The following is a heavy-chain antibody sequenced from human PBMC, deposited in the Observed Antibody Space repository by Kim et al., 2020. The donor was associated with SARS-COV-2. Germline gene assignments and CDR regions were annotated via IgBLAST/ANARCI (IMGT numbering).Heavy chain of an antibody. CDR1: GYTFTKFD. D-gene: IGHD2-8*01. V-gene: IGHV1-18*04. J-gene: IGHJ3*01. CDR2: NSTSTGDT. Sequence: ASVKVSCKASGYTFTKFDIHWVRQTPGQSLEWVGRNSTSTGDTNYVQKVQDRVSMITDTSTTTVYMELTSLRSHDTAGYYCARGRLRADAFDVWGQGTLVTVSS. CDR3: ARGRLRADAFDV.